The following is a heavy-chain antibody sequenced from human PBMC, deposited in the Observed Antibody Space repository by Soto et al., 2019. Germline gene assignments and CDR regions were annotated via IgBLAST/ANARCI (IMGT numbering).Heavy chain of an antibody. D-gene: IGHD2-2*01. J-gene: IGHJ4*02. V-gene: IGHV3-21*01. Sequence: EVQLVESGGGLVKPGGSLRLSCAASGFTFSSYSMNWVRQAPGKGLEWVSSISSSSSYIYYADSVKGRFTISRDNAKNSLYLQMNSLRAEDTAVYYCARDMPCSSTSCSYWGDSSAPVDYWGQGTLVTVSS. CDR2: ISSSSSYI. CDR3: ARDMPCSSTSCSYWGDSSAPVDY. CDR1: GFTFSSYS.